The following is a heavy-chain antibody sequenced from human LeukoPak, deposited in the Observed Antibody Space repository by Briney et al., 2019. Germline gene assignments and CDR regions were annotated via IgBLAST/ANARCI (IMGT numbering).Heavy chain of an antibody. J-gene: IGHJ4*02. D-gene: IGHD6-19*01. CDR2: IGTAGET. CDR3: AKVRYGIAVAGPEDY. CDR1: GFTFSSYD. V-gene: IGHV3-13*03. Sequence: GSLRLSCAACGFTFSSYDMHWVRQATGKGPEWVSAIGTAGETYYPGSVKGQFTISRENAKNSLYLQMNSLRAEDTAVYYCAKVRYGIAVAGPEDYWGQGTLGSVSP.